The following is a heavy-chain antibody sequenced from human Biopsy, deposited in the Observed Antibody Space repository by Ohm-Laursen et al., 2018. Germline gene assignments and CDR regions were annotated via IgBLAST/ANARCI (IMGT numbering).Heavy chain of an antibody. CDR1: GFSFSSYW. J-gene: IGHJ4*02. V-gene: IGHV3-74*01. Sequence: SLRLSCAASGFSFSSYWMHWVRQGPGKGLVWVSRINIDGSTTRYADSVKGRFTISRDNSRNTLYLQMNSLRAEDTAVYFCTNHYCGGITCLMNFWGQGTLVTVSS. CDR2: INIDGSTT. D-gene: IGHD2-21*01. CDR3: TNHYCGGITCLMNF.